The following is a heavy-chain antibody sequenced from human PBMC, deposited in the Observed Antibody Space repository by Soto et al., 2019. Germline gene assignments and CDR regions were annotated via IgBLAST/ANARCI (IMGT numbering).Heavy chain of an antibody. J-gene: IGHJ5*02. CDR2: INKDGNII. D-gene: IGHD6-19*01. CDR3: LMYITGWS. CDR1: GFTSSTNY. V-gene: IGHV3-74*01. Sequence: EVQLVESGGGLFQPGGSLRLAFAASGFTSSTNYLHWVRQAPGKGLVWVSRINKDGNIINYADSVKGRFTTSRDNAKNRLYLQMNGLRAEDTAVYYCLMYITGWSWGQGTLVTVSS.